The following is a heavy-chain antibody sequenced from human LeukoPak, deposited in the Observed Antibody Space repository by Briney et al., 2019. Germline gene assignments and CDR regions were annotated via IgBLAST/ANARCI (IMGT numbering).Heavy chain of an antibody. Sequence: PGGSLRLSCAASGFTVSSTYMSWVRRAPGKGLEWVSVIYSGAGTYYADSVKGRFTISRDNSENTLHLQMNSLRAEDTAVYYCARVGSGNYYKYFEYWGQGTLVTVSS. J-gene: IGHJ4*02. CDR3: ARVGSGNYYKYFEY. CDR1: GFTVSSTY. V-gene: IGHV3-53*01. CDR2: IYSGAGT. D-gene: IGHD1-26*01.